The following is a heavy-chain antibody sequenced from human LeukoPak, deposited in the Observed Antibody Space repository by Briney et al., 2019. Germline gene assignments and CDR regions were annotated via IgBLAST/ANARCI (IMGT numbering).Heavy chain of an antibody. V-gene: IGHV3-15*01. CDR1: GFTFSNAW. CDR2: IKSKTDGGTT. Sequence: GGSLRLSCAASGFTFSNAWMSWVRQAPGKGLEWVGRIKSKTDGGTTDYAAPVKGRFTISRDDSKNTLYLQMNILKTEDTAVYYCTTTITMVRGVIPAPWGQGTLVTVSS. D-gene: IGHD3-10*01. J-gene: IGHJ5*02. CDR3: TTTITMVRGVIPAP.